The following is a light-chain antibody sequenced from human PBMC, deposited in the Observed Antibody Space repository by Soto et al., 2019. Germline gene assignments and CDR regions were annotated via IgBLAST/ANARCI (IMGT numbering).Light chain of an antibody. CDR3: QKNNSAPLT. V-gene: IGKV1-27*01. J-gene: IGKJ4*02. Sequence: DVQMTQSPSSLSAFVGDRVTITCRASQGIAPYLAWFQQKPGKVPKLLIYATSTLQSGVPSRFSGSGSETDVTLTITSLQPEDVATYYCQKNNSAPLTFGGETKVEIK. CDR2: ATS. CDR1: QGIAPY.